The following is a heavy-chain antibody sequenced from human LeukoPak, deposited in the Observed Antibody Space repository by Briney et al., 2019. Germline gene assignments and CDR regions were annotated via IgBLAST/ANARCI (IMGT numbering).Heavy chain of an antibody. CDR2: IYYSGST. CDR3: ARRYCSGGSCYSSFDY. CDR1: GGSISSSSYY. Sequence: PSETLSLTCTVSGGSISSSSYYWGWIRQPPGKGLEWIGSIYYSGSTYYNPSLKSRVTISVDTSKNRFSLKLSSVTAADTAVYYCARRYCSGGSCYSSFDYWGQGTLVTVSS. J-gene: IGHJ4*02. V-gene: IGHV4-39*07. D-gene: IGHD2-15*01.